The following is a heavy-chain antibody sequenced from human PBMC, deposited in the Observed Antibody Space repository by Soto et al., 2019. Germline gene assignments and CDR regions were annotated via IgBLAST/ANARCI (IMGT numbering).Heavy chain of an antibody. Sequence: EVQLVESGGGLVQPGGSLRLSCAASGFTFSSYWMHWVRQSPGKGLVWVSRIKTDGSDTHYAVSVKGRFTISRDSAKNTLYLQMNSLRDEGTAVYYCARPRTSNWAYDIWGQGTMVIVSS. J-gene: IGHJ3*02. CDR2: IKTDGSDT. D-gene: IGHD1-1*01. CDR3: ARPRTSNWAYDI. V-gene: IGHV3-74*01. CDR1: GFTFSSYW.